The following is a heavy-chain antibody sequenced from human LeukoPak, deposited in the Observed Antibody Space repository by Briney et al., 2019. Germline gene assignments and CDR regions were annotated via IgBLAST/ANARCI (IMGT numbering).Heavy chain of an antibody. CDR1: GYTFTGYY. V-gene: IGHV1-2*02. CDR2: INPNSGGT. CDR3: ARVPTLITGTIPDWFDP. D-gene: IGHD1-7*01. J-gene: IGHJ5*02. Sequence: GASVKVSCKASGYTFTGYYMHWVRQAPGQGLEWMGWINPNSGGTNYAQKFQGRVTMTRDTSISTAYMELTRLRSDDTAVYYCARVPTLITGTIPDWFDPWGQGTLVTVSS.